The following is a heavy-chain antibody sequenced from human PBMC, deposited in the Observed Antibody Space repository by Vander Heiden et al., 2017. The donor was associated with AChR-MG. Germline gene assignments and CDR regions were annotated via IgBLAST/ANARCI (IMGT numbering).Heavy chain of an antibody. Sequence: EVQLVESGGGLVQPGRSLRLSCAASGFTFDDYAMHWVRQAPGKGLEWVSGISWNSGSIGYADSVKGRFTISRDNAKNSLYLQMNSLRAEDTALYYCAKDFDRSSGLGYWYFDLWGRGTLVTVSS. V-gene: IGHV3-9*01. J-gene: IGHJ2*01. CDR3: AKDFDRSSGLGYWYFDL. CDR1: GFTFDDYA. CDR2: ISWNSGSI. D-gene: IGHD6-19*01.